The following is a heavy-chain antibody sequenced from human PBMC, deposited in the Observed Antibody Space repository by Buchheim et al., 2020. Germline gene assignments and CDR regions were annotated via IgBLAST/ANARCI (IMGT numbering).Heavy chain of an antibody. V-gene: IGHV3-30*18. CDR2: ISYDGSNK. D-gene: IGHD3-22*01. Sequence: VQLVESGGGVVQPGRSLRLSCAASGFTFSSYGMHWVRQAPGKGLEWVAVISYDGSNKYYADSVKGRFTISRDNSKNTLYLQMNSLRAEDTAVYYCAKDRGTMIVVVIVELDYWGQGTL. J-gene: IGHJ4*02. CDR1: GFTFSSYG. CDR3: AKDRGTMIVVVIVELDY.